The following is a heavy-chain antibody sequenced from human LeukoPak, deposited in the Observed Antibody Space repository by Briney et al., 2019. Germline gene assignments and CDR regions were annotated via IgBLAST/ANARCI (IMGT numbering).Heavy chain of an antibody. Sequence: ASVKVSCKASGYTFTGYYMHWVRQAPGQGLEWMGWINPNSGGTNYAQKFQGRVTMTRDTSISTAYMELSRLRSDDTAVYYCARDHVVAPAAISYWGQGTLVTVSS. CDR3: ARDHVVAPAAISY. D-gene: IGHD2-2*02. CDR1: GYTFTGYY. V-gene: IGHV1-2*02. J-gene: IGHJ4*02. CDR2: INPNSGGT.